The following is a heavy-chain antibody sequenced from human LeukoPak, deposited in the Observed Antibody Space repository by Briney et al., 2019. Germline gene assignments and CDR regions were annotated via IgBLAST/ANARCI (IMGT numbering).Heavy chain of an antibody. CDR1: GFTFSTYD. J-gene: IGHJ6*02. V-gene: IGHV3-48*03. D-gene: IGHD2-15*01. CDR2: ISSSGSTM. CDR3: ARLGYCSGGRCTAYYYYGMDV. Sequence: GGSLRLSCTASGFTFSTYDINWVLQAPGKGLEWVSYISSSGSTMYYADSVKGRFTISRDNAKNSLYLQMNSLRAEDTAVYYCARLGYCSGGRCTAYYYYGMDVWGQGTTVTVSS.